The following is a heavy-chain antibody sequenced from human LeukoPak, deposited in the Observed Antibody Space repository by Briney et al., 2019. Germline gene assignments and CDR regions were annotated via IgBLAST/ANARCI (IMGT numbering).Heavy chain of an antibody. Sequence: GASVKVSCKVSGYTLTELSMHWVRQAPGKGLEWMGGFDPEDGETIYAQKFQGRVTMTEDTSTDTAYMELSSLRSEDTAVYYCATQSTPDVPYDFDYWGQGTLVTVSS. CDR1: GYTLTELS. V-gene: IGHV1-24*01. CDR2: FDPEDGET. D-gene: IGHD3-16*01. J-gene: IGHJ4*02. CDR3: ATQSTPDVPYDFDY.